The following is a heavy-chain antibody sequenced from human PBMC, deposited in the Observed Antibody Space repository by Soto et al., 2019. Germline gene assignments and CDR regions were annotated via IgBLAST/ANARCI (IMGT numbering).Heavy chain of an antibody. CDR3: AKVKMTYAIRGLYFDL. D-gene: IGHD2-21*01. V-gene: IGHV3-30*19. Sequence: QGQLVESGGDVVQPGRSLRLSCSASGFTFSSFGMHWVRQAPGKGLEWVALISYDGSNAYYGDSVKGRFTISRDNSKNTLYLQMNALRAEDSAFYYCAKVKMTYAIRGLYFDLWGQGTLVTVSS. J-gene: IGHJ4*02. CDR1: GFTFSSFG. CDR2: ISYDGSNA.